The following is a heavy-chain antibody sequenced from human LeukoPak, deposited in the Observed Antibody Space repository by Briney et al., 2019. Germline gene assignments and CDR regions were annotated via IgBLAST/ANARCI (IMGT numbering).Heavy chain of an antibody. CDR3: VREASGNYYVFDS. CDR2: ITNSGRST. J-gene: IGHJ5*01. CDR1: GFSFSNYF. V-gene: IGHV3-11*04. Sequence: GGSLRLSCEASGFSFSNYFISWIRQAPGKGLEWVGYITNSGRSTSYADAVKGRFTISRDNAKKSVYLEMTDLRVEDNAVYYCVREASGNYYVFDSWGQGTLVTVSS. D-gene: IGHD1-26*01.